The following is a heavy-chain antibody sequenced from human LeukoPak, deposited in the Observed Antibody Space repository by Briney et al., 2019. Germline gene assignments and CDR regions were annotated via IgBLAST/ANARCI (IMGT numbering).Heavy chain of an antibody. D-gene: IGHD3-22*01. V-gene: IGHV5-51*01. CDR3: ARAPYYYDSSGSRYDYYGMDV. J-gene: IGHJ6*02. CDR2: IYPGDSDT. Sequence: GESLQISCKGSGHIFTSYWIGWVRQMPGKGLEGMGIIYPGDSDTKYSPSFQGQVTISADNSITTAYLQWSSLKASDTAMYYCARAPYYYDSSGSRYDYYGMDVWGQGTTVTVSS. CDR1: GHIFTSYW.